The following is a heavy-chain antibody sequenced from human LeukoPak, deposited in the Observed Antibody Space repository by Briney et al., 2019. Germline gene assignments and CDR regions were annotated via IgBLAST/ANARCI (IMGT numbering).Heavy chain of an antibody. V-gene: IGHV3-7*01. Sequence: GGSLRLSCAAPGFSFSSNWMGWVRQAPGKGLEWVAHIKRDGSQKYYLDSVKGRFTISRDNAKNSLYLQMNSLRVEDTAVYYCTRLGLEVGGPNWFDPWGQGTLVTVSS. D-gene: IGHD1-1*01. J-gene: IGHJ5*02. CDR3: TRLGLEVGGPNWFDP. CDR1: GFSFSSNW. CDR2: IKRDGSQK.